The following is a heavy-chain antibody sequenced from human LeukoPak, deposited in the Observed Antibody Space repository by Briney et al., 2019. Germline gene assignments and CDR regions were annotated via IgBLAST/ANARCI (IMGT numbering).Heavy chain of an antibody. Sequence: GGSLSLSCAASGFTFSSYAMSWVRQAPGKGLEWVSAISGSGGSTYYADSVKGRFTISRDNSKNTLYLQMNSLRAEDTAVYYCAKVYDFWSGYYGDWGQGTLVTVSS. J-gene: IGHJ4*02. CDR1: GFTFSSYA. CDR2: ISGSGGST. CDR3: AKVYDFWSGYYGD. D-gene: IGHD3-3*01. V-gene: IGHV3-23*01.